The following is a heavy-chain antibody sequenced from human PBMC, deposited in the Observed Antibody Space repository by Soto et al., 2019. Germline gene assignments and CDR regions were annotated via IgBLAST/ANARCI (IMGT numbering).Heavy chain of an antibody. CDR2: MNPNSGNT. V-gene: IGHV1-8*01. D-gene: IGHD3-3*01. J-gene: IGHJ6*03. CDR1: GYTFTSYD. CDR3: ARTTTYYDFWSGYYRGGYYYYYMAV. Sequence: QVQLVQSGAEVKKPGASVKVSCKASGYTFTSYDINWVRQATGQGLEWMGWMNPNSGNTGYAQKFQGRVTMTRNTSISTAYMELSSLRSEDTAVYYCARTTTYYDFWSGYYRGGYYYYYMAVWGKGTTVTVSS.